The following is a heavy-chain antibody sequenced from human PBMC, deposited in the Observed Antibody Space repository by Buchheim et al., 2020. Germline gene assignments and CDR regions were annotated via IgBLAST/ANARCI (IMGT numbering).Heavy chain of an antibody. CDR1: GFTFSSYA. Sequence: QVQLVESGGGVVQPGRSLRLSCAASGFTFSSYAMHWVRQAPGKGLEWVAVISYDGSNKYYADSVKGRFTISRDNSKNTLYLQMNSLRAEDTAVYYCARGVGATYFDYWGQGTL. CDR2: ISYDGSNK. V-gene: IGHV3-30*04. J-gene: IGHJ4*02. CDR3: ARGVGATYFDY. D-gene: IGHD1-26*01.